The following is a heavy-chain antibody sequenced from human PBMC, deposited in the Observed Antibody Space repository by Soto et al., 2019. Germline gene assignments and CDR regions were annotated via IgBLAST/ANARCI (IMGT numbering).Heavy chain of an antibody. D-gene: IGHD3-3*01. Sequence: QVQLVQSGAEVKKPGASVKVSCKASGYTFTSYGISWVRQPPGQGLEWMGWISAYNGNTNYAQKLQGRVTMTTDTSTSKAYMELRSLRSDDTAVYYCARGKDFGVIIPRRTNWFDPWGQGTLVTVSS. CDR2: ISAYNGNT. V-gene: IGHV1-18*01. J-gene: IGHJ5*02. CDR3: ARGKDFGVIIPRRTNWFDP. CDR1: GYTFTSYG.